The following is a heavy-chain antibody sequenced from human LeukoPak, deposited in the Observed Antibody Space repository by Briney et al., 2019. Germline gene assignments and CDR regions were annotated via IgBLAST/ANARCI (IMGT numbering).Heavy chain of an antibody. V-gene: IGHV4-30-4*01. CDR1: GGSIGSGDYY. CDR2: IYYSGST. J-gene: IGHJ5*02. CDR3: ARASLLWFGEQGWFDP. Sequence: SQTLSLTCTVSGGSIGSGDYYWSWIRQPPGKGLEWIGYIYYSGSTYYNPSLKSRVTISVNTSKNQFSLKLSSVTAADTAVYYCARASLLWFGEQGWFDPWGQGTLVTVSS. D-gene: IGHD3-10*01.